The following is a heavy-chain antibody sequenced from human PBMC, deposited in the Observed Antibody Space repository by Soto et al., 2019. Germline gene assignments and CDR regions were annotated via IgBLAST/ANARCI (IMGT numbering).Heavy chain of an antibody. CDR3: VRGGYRRKDS. Sequence: GGSLRLSCAAPGFPFSDYYMSWVRQAPGKWLESVSYISSSSDYINYGGSVKGRFTVSRDNAKNSLYLQMSSLRAEDTAVYYCVRGGYRRKDSWGQGILVTVSS. CDR2: ISSSSDYI. J-gene: IGHJ4*02. CDR1: GFPFSDYY. D-gene: IGHD4-4*01. V-gene: IGHV3-11*06.